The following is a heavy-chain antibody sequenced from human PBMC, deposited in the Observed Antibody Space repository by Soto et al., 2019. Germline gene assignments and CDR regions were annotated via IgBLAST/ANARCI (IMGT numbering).Heavy chain of an antibody. CDR2: ISGSGGST. J-gene: IGHJ4*02. CDR3: AKDAIFGVVIITYYFDY. CDR1: GFTFSSYA. Sequence: LRLSCAASGFTFSSYAMSWVRQAPGKGLEWVSAISGSGGSTYYADSVKGRFTISRDNSKNTLYLQMNSLRAEDTAVYYCAKDAIFGVVIITYYFDYWGQGTLVTVSS. V-gene: IGHV3-23*01. D-gene: IGHD3-3*01.